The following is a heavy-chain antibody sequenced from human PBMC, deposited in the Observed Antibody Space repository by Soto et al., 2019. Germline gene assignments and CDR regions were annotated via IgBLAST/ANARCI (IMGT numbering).Heavy chain of an antibody. CDR3: ARDQDGLTIFGVVAPDMDV. J-gene: IGHJ6*03. V-gene: IGHV3-21*01. CDR2: ITSSNSYI. D-gene: IGHD3-3*01. Sequence: EVHLVESGGGLVKPGGSLRLSCAASGFILSSYSMNWVRQAPGKGLEWVSSITSSNSYIYYADSVKGRFTISRDNAKNSLYLQMNSLRAEDTAVYFWARDQDGLTIFGVVAPDMDVWGRGTTVTVSS. CDR1: GFILSSYS.